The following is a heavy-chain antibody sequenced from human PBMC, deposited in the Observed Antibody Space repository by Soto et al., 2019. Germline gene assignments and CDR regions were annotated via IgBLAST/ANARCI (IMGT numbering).Heavy chain of an antibody. CDR3: TRLISAAQDY. CDR2: IRDRAYNYAT. D-gene: IGHD3-10*01. J-gene: IGHJ4*02. Sequence: EVLLVESGGGLVQPGGSLKLSCAASGFVFKDSSIHWVRQASGKGLEWVGRIRDRAYNYATAYAASVEGRFTISRDDSDNTAYLHMSSLKTEDTAIYYCTRLISAAQDYWGKGTLFTASS. CDR1: GFVFKDSS. V-gene: IGHV3-73*01.